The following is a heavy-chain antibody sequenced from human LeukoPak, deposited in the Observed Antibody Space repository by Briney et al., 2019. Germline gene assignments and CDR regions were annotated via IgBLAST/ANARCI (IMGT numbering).Heavy chain of an antibody. D-gene: IGHD1-14*01. Sequence: PGGSLRLSCAASGLIFSIYAMHWVRQAPGRALEWVAVISYVGCNKYADSVKGRFTISRDNPKNTLYLQMNSLRAEDTAVYYCAVNRGGGGYFYYWGQGTLVTVSS. CDR2: ISYVGCNK. CDR3: AVNRGGGGYFYY. V-gene: IGHV3-30*04. J-gene: IGHJ4*02. CDR1: GLIFSIYA.